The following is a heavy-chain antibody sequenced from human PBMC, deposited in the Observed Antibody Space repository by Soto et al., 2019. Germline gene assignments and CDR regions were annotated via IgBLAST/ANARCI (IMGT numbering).Heavy chain of an antibody. D-gene: IGHD1-1*01. CDR2: IYYSGST. J-gene: IGHJ4*02. CDR1: GGSISSGDYY. V-gene: IGHV4-30-4*01. CDR3: ARDRDNKGLGY. Sequence: QVQLQESGPGLVKPSQTLSLTCTVSGGSISSGDYYWSWIRQPPGKGLEWIGYIYYSGSTYYNPSRKMRVTRAVDTSKNQFSLKLSSVTAAYTAVYYCARDRDNKGLGYWGQGTLVTVSS.